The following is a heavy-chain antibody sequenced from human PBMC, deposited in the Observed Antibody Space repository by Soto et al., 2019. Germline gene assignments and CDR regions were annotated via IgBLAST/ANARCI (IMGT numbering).Heavy chain of an antibody. CDR3: ARLGYCISTSCFTAFDI. Sequence: ASVKVSCKASGYTFTSYGISWVRQAPGQGLEWMGWISAYNGNTNYAQKLQGRVTMTTDTSTSTAYMELRSLRSDDTAVYYCARLGYCISTSCFTAFDIWGQGTMVTVSS. CDR2: ISAYNGNT. CDR1: GYTFTSYG. J-gene: IGHJ3*02. V-gene: IGHV1-18*01. D-gene: IGHD2-2*02.